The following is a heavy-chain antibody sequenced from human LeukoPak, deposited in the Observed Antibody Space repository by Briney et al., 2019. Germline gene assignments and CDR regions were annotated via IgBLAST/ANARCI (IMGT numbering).Heavy chain of an antibody. CDR3: AKYQTGTWTSYDSSDI. V-gene: IGHV3-48*03. Sequence: GGSLRLSCAASGFTFGSYEMNWVRQAPGKGLEWVSYISSSGSTIYYADSVKGRFTISRDNAKNSLYLQMNSLRAEDTAVYYCAKYQTGTWTSYDSSDIWGQGTLVTVSS. J-gene: IGHJ3*02. D-gene: IGHD1-7*01. CDR1: GFTFGSYE. CDR2: ISSSGSTI.